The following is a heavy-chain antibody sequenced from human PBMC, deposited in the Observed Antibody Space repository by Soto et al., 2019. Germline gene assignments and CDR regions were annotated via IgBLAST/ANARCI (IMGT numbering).Heavy chain of an antibody. CDR1: GFTFSNYG. D-gene: IGHD2-21*02. V-gene: IGHV3-30*18. Sequence: QVQLVESGGGVVQPGRSLRLSCAASGFTFSNYGIHWVRQAPGKGLEWVALISHDGGTEYYADSAKGRFTVSRDNAKNTVHLQMNSLRPEDTALYYCAKHLVVVTEAGMDVWGQGTTVIVSS. CDR2: ISHDGGTE. J-gene: IGHJ6*02. CDR3: AKHLVVVTEAGMDV.